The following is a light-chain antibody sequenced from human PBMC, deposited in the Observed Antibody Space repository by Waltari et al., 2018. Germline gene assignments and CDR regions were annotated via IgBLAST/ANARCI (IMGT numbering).Light chain of an antibody. CDR1: QSIRNN. J-gene: IGKJ2*01. CDR2: GAS. CDR3: HHYNKRPPSYT. V-gene: IGKV3-15*01. Sequence: EIVMTQSPVTLSVSPGERVPLSCRARQSIRNNLAWYQQKAGQPPRLLIYGASTRAPGLPARFSGSGSGTEFALTISSLQPEDFAVYYCHHYNKRPPSYTFGQGTRLEIK.